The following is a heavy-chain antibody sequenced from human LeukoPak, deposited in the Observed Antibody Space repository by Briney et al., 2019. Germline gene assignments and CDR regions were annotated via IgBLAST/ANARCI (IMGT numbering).Heavy chain of an antibody. Sequence: GASVKVSYKASGGTFIRYAICWVRQPPGQGLEWMGRIIPILGIANYAQKFQGRVTITADKSTSTAYMELNSLRSEDTAVYYCARHRIAARRDSAGPFDYWGQGTLVTVSS. J-gene: IGHJ4*02. CDR3: ARHRIAARRDSAGPFDY. CDR2: IIPILGIA. CDR1: GGTFIRYA. D-gene: IGHD6-6*01. V-gene: IGHV1-69*04.